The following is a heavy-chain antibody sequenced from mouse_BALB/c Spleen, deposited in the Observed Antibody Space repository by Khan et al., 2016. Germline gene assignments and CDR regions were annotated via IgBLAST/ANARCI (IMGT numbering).Heavy chain of an antibody. D-gene: IGHD2-3*01. CDR1: GFTFSSYG. J-gene: IGHJ3*01. Sequence: EVELVESGGDLVKPGGSLKLSCAASGFTFSSYGMSWVRQTPDKRLEWVATISSGGNYTYYPDSVKGRFTISRDNAKNTLYMQMNSLKSEDTAMYYCARHYPDGFCVAWFAYWGQGTLVAVSA. V-gene: IGHV5-6*01. CDR3: ARHYPDGFCVAWFAY. CDR2: ISSGGNYT.